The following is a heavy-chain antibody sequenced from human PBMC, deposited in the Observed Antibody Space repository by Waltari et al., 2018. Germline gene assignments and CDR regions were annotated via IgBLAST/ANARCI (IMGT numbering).Heavy chain of an antibody. J-gene: IGHJ6*02. CDR2: IYYSGST. D-gene: IGHD3-16*02. CDR1: GGSISSSSYY. CDR3: ASLLGELSQSYGMDV. V-gene: IGHV4-39*07. Sequence: QVQLQESGPGLVKPSETLSLTCTVSGGSISSSSYYWGWIRQPPGKGLEWIGSIYYSGSTYYNPSLKSRVTISVDTSKNQFSLKLSSVTAADTAVYYCASLLGELSQSYGMDVWGQGTTVTVSS.